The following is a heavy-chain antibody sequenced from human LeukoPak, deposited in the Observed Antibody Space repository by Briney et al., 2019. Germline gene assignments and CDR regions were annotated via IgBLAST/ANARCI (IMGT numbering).Heavy chain of an antibody. CDR1: GFTFSSYA. J-gene: IGHJ4*02. D-gene: IGHD3-16*02. Sequence: GGSLRLSCAASGFTFSSYAMSWLRQAPGKGLEWVSAISGSGGSTYYADSVKGRFTISRDNSKNTLYLQMNSLRAEDTAVYYCPKDSYDYVWGSYRDYWGQGTLVTVSS. CDR2: ISGSGGST. V-gene: IGHV3-23*01. CDR3: PKDSYDYVWGSYRDY.